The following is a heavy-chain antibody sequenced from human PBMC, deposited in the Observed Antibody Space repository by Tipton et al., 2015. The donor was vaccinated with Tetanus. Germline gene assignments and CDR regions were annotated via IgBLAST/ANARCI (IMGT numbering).Heavy chain of an antibody. CDR3: ACGSGYFDSSYHSPLDF. J-gene: IGHJ4*02. D-gene: IGHD3-22*01. CDR2: INHSGSA. Sequence: LTCAVYGGSFSGYHWSWIRQSPGKGLEWIGEINHSGSANKNPSLKSRVTMSVDTSTSQFSLRLASVTAADTAVYYCACGSGYFDSSYHSPLDFWGRGTLVTVSS. V-gene: IGHV4-34*06. CDR1: GGSFSGYH.